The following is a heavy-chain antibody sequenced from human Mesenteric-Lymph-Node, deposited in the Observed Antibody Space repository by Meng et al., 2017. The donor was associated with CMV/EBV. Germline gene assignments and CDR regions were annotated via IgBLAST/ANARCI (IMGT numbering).Heavy chain of an antibody. Sequence: KAYGDTLNDYAVTWLRQTPGEGLEWVGRIVPALGSTNSAQKFGARVTLTTDKSTYIAYLELTNLRSEDTAVYFCARGPYSFGSGPDSWGQGTLVTVSS. CDR2: IVPALGST. CDR3: ARGPYSFGSGPDS. J-gene: IGHJ4*02. CDR1: GDTLNDYA. D-gene: IGHD3-10*01. V-gene: IGHV1-69*04.